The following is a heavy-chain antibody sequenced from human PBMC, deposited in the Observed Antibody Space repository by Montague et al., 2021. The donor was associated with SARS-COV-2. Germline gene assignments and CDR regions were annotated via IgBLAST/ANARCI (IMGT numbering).Heavy chain of an antibody. CDR1: GGSISSGGYY. D-gene: IGHD3-22*01. CDR2: IYYSGST. V-gene: IGHV4-31*03. CDR3: ARATRSIVVLNWFDP. Sequence: TLSLTCTVSGGSISSGGYYWSWIRQHPGKGLEWIGYIYYSGSTYYDPSLKSRVTISVDTSKNQFSLKLSSVTAADTAVYYCARATRSIVVLNWFDPWGQGTLVTVS. J-gene: IGHJ5*02.